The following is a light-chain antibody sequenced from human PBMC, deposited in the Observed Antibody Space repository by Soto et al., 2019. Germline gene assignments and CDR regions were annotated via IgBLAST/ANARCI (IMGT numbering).Light chain of an antibody. CDR2: SNY. V-gene: IGLV1-44*01. CDR1: DSNIGGNV. CDR3: ASWDDSLNNVL. Sequence: QSVLTQPPSLSGTPGQRVTISCSGSDSNIGGNVVSWYQQLPGAAPKLLLFSNYQRPSGAPDRFSGSKSGTSASLAISGLQSEDEGDYYCASWDDSLNNVLFGGGTKLTVL. J-gene: IGLJ2*01.